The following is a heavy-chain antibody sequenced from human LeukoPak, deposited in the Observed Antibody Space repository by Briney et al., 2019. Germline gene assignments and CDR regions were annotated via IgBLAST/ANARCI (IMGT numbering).Heavy chain of an antibody. J-gene: IGHJ4*02. Sequence: PSETLSLTCTVSGASISNSDRYWGWVRQAPGRGLEWVSAISGSGGSTYYADSVKGRFTISRDNAKNTLYLQMNSLRAEDTAVYYCARVSYYYGSGSYRPTAVYYFDYWGQGTLVTVSS. CDR3: ARVSYYYGSGSYRPTAVYYFDY. D-gene: IGHD3-10*01. CDR2: ISGSGGST. CDR1: GASISNSDRY. V-gene: IGHV3-23*01.